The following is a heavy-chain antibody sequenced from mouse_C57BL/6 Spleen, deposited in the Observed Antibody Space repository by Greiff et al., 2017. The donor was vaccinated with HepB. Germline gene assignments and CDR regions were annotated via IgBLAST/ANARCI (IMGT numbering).Heavy chain of an antibody. Sequence: EVMLVESGGGLVKPGGSLKLSCAASGFTFSSYAMSWVRQTPEKRLEWVATISDGGSYTYYPDNVKGRFTISRDNAKNNLYLQMSHLKSEDTAMYYCARDLKLGPCDYWGQGTTLTVSS. J-gene: IGHJ2*01. CDR2: ISDGGSYT. D-gene: IGHD4-1*01. CDR3: ARDLKLGPCDY. CDR1: GFTFSSYA. V-gene: IGHV5-4*01.